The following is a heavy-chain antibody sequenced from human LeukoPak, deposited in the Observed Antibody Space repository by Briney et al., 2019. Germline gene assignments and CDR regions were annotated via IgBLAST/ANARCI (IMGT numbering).Heavy chain of an antibody. Sequence: PGGSLRLSCAASGFTFSSYNMNWVRQAPGKGLEWVSSISSSSSYMYYADSVKGRFTISRDNAKNSLYLQMNSLRAEDTAVYYCARDPYSSSWSYGMDVWGQGTTVTVSS. CDR1: GFTFSSYN. CDR3: ARDPYSSSWSYGMDV. CDR2: ISSSSSYM. V-gene: IGHV3-21*01. J-gene: IGHJ6*02. D-gene: IGHD6-13*01.